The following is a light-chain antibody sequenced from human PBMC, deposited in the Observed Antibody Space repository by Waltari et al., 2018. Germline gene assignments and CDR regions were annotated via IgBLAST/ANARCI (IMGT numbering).Light chain of an antibody. CDR3: AAWDDSLNGFV. CDR2: TKK. Sequence: QSVLTQPPSASGTPAQRVSISCSGTNPNFRSKTLNCFQQRPGTAPKLLIYTKKQRPSGVPDRFSGSKSDTSASLAISGLQSEDEADYYCAAWDDSLNGFVFGTGTKVTVL. J-gene: IGLJ1*01. V-gene: IGLV1-44*01. CDR1: NPNFRSKT.